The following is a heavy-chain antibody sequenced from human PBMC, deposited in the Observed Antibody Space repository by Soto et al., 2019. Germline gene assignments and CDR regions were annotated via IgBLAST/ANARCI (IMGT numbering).Heavy chain of an antibody. CDR2: IYYSGST. Sequence: TLSLTCTVSGGSISSGGYYWSWIRQHPGKGLEWIGYIYYSGSTYYNPSLKSRVTISVDTSKNQFSLKLSSVTAADTAVYYCAREGRGSGSYFGWFDPWGQGTLVTVSS. CDR1: GGSISSGGYY. D-gene: IGHD3-10*01. CDR3: AREGRGSGSYFGWFDP. J-gene: IGHJ5*02. V-gene: IGHV4-31*03.